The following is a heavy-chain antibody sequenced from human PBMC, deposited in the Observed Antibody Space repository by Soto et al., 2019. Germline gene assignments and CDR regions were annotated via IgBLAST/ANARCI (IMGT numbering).Heavy chain of an antibody. CDR2: INAGNGNT. D-gene: IGHD3-22*01. CDR3: ARVPYYYDSSGYFRYYYGMDV. J-gene: IGHJ6*02. Sequence: ASVKVSCKASGYTFTSYSMHWVRQAPGQRLERMGWINAGNGNTKYSQKFQGRVTITRDTSASTAYMELSSLRSEDTAVYYCARVPYYYDSSGYFRYYYGMDVWGQGTTVTVSS. V-gene: IGHV1-3*01. CDR1: GYTFTSYS.